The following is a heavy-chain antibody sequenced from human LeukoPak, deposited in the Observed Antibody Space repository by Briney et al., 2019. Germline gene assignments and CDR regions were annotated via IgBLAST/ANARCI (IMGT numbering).Heavy chain of an antibody. V-gene: IGHV4-59*08. CDR1: GGSISSYY. D-gene: IGHD5-12*01. CDR2: IYYSGST. Sequence: PSETLSLTCTVSGGSISSYYWSWIRQPPGKGLEWIGYIYYSGSTNYNPPLKSRVTISVDTSKNQFSLKLSSVTAADTAVYYCARQYSGYDSGGPYFDYWGQGTLVTVSS. J-gene: IGHJ4*02. CDR3: ARQYSGYDSGGPYFDY.